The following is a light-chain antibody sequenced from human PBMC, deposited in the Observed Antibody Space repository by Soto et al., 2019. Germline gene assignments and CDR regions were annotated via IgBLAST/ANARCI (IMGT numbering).Light chain of an antibody. CDR2: ENN. Sequence: NFMLPQPNSVSESPGKTVTISCTRSRGSIASNDVQWYQQRPGSAPTTVIYENNQRPSGVPDRFSGSTDGSSNSASLTISGLQTEDEAAYYCQSYDSSTVVFGGGTKVTVL. CDR3: QSYDSSTVV. J-gene: IGLJ2*01. CDR1: RGSIASND. V-gene: IGLV6-57*04.